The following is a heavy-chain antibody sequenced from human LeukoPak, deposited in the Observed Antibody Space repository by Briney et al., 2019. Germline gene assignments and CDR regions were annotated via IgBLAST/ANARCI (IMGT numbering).Heavy chain of an antibody. V-gene: IGHV4-59*01. CDR2: IYYSGST. CDR1: GGSISSYY. CDR3: ASSKLAARPSFYYYMDV. D-gene: IGHD6-6*01. Sequence: SETLSLTCTVSGGSISSYYWSWIRQPPGKGLEWIGYIYYSGSTDYNPSLKSRVTISVDTSKNQFSLKLSSVTAADTAVYYCASSKLAARPSFYYYMDVWGKGTTVTVSS. J-gene: IGHJ6*03.